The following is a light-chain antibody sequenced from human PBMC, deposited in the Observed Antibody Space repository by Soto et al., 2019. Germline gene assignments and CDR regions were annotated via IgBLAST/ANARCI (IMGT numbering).Light chain of an antibody. CDR1: QSISSC. V-gene: IGKV1-5*03. Sequence: DTQMTQSPSTLSASVGDRVTITCRASQSISSCLAWYQQKPGKAPTLLIYKASSLESGVPSRFSGSGSGTEFTLTISNLQPDDFATYSCQQCNNHHWTFGQGTKVDIK. CDR3: QQCNNHHWT. J-gene: IGKJ1*01. CDR2: KAS.